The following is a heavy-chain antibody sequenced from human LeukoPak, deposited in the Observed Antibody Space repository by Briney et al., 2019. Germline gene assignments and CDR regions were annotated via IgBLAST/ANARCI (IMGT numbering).Heavy chain of an antibody. CDR3: ARSPWGAELIRYYYYGMDV. CDR1: GFTFSSYS. V-gene: IGHV3-21*01. Sequence: PGGSLRLSCAASGFTFSSYSMNWVRQAPGKGLEWASSISSSSSYIYYADSVKGRFTISRDNAKNSLYLQMNSLRAEDTAVYYCARSPWGAELIRYYYYGMDVWGQGTTVTVSS. CDR2: ISSSSSYI. J-gene: IGHJ6*02. D-gene: IGHD3-16*01.